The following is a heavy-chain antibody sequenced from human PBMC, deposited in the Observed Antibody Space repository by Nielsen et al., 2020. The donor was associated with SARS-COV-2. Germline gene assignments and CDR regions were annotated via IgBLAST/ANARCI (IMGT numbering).Heavy chain of an antibody. V-gene: IGHV3-21*04. CDR2: ISSSSSYI. CDR1: GFTFSSYS. D-gene: IGHD5-24*01. CDR3: ASSQMATIPGYYYGMDV. J-gene: IGHJ6*02. Sequence: GESLKISCAASGFTFSSYSMNWVRQAPGKGLEWVSSISSSSSYIYYADSVKGRFTISRDNAKNSLYLQMNSLRAEDTAVYYCASSQMATIPGYYYGMDVWGQGTTVTVSS.